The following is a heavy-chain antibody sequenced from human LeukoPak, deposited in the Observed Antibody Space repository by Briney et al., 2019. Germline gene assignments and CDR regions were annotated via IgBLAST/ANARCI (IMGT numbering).Heavy chain of an antibody. V-gene: IGHV3-23*01. D-gene: IGHD3-3*01. J-gene: IGHJ4*02. CDR2: ISGSGGST. Sequence: GGSLRLSCAASGFTFSSYAMSWVRQAPGKGLEWVSAISGSGGSTYYADSVKGRFTISRDNSKNTLYLQMNSLRAEDTAVYYCAKERNRDDFCSGYPYYFDYWGQGTLVTVSS. CDR3: AKERNRDDFCSGYPYYFDY. CDR1: GFTFSSYA.